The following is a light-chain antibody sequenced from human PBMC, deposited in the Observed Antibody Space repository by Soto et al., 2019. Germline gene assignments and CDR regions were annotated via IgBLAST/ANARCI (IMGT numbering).Light chain of an antibody. V-gene: IGLV4-69*01. CDR3: QTWDTGIRV. Sequence: QAVLTQSPSASASRGASVKLTCTLSSGHSSYAIAWHQQQPEKGPRWLMNLNSDGSHTKGDGIPDRFSGSSSGAERYLTISSLQSEDEADYYCQTWDTGIRVFGGGTKLTVL. CDR2: LNSDGSH. J-gene: IGLJ3*02. CDR1: SGHSSYA.